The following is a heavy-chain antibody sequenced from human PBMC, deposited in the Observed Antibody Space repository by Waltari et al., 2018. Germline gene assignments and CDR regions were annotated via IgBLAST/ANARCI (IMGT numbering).Heavy chain of an antibody. Sequence: QVQLVESGGGVVQPGRSLRLSCAASGFTFSSYAMHWVRQAPGKGLEWVAVRSDDGSNKYYADSVKGRFTISRDNSKNTLYLQMNSLRAEDTAVYYCARGGELDYWGQGTLVTVSS. CDR3: ARGGELDY. V-gene: IGHV3-30-3*01. J-gene: IGHJ4*02. CDR2: RSDDGSNK. CDR1: GFTFSSYA. D-gene: IGHD3-10*01.